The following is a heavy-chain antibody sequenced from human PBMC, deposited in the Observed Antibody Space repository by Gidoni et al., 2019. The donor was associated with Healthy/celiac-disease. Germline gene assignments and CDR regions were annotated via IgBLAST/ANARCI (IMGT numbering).Heavy chain of an antibody. V-gene: IGHV3-23*01. Sequence: EVQLLESGGGLVQPGGSLRLSCAASGFTFSSYAMSWVRQAPGKGLEWVSAISGSGGSTYYADSVKGRFTISRDNSKNTLYLQMNSLRAEDTAVYYCAKVGPGVCGGDCYPTLLGDYWGQGTLVTVSS. D-gene: IGHD2-21*02. CDR2: ISGSGGST. CDR1: GFTFSSYA. CDR3: AKVGPGVCGGDCYPTLLGDY. J-gene: IGHJ4*02.